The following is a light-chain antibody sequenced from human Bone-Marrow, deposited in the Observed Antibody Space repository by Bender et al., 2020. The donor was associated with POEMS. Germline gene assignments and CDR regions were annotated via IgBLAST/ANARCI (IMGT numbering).Light chain of an antibody. V-gene: IGLV2-8*01. J-gene: IGLJ3*02. CDR2: EVN. CDR1: SSDVGIYDL. CDR3: SSFAGSNNWV. Sequence: QSALTQPASVSGSPGQSITISCTGTSSDVGIYDLVSWYQQHPGQAPKLLIYEVNKRPSGVPDRFSGSKSGNTASLTVSGLQAEDEADYYCSSFAGSNNWVFGGGTKLTVL.